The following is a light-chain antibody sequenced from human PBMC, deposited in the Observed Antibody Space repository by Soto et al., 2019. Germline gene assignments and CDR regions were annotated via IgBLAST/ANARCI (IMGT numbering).Light chain of an antibody. J-gene: IGLJ1*01. CDR2: EVT. CDR1: SSDVGGYNY. V-gene: IGLV2-8*01. CDR3: CSNAGSHYYV. Sequence: QSALTRPPSASGSPGQSVTISCTGTSSDVGGYNYVSWYQQHPGKAPKLLIYEVTKRPSGVPDRFSGSKSGNTASLTVSGLQADDEAEYYCCSNAGSHYYVFGTGTKLTVL.